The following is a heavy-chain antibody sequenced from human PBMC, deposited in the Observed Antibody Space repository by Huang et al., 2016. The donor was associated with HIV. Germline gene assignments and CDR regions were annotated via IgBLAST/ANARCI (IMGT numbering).Heavy chain of an antibody. V-gene: IGHV4-34*02. CDR2: INHSGIT. CDR3: ARGPAPDY. CDR1: GGSFSGYY. Sequence: QVQLQQWGAGLLKPSETLSLTCAVYGGSFSGYYWTWIRQPPGKGLEWIGGINHSGITNDKAVRTSRVRRSVDTSKKQVSLKLKSVTAADTAVYYCARGPAPDYWGQGTLVTVSS. D-gene: IGHD6-25*01. J-gene: IGHJ4*02.